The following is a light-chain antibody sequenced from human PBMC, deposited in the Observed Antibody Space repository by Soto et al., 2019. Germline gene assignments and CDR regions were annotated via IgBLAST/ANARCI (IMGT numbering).Light chain of an antibody. CDR2: GAS. J-gene: IGKJ2*01. Sequence: EIVLTQSPGTLSLSPGERATRSCRASQSVSSSYLAWYQQKPGQAPRLLIYGASSRATGIPDRFSGSGSGTDFTLTISRLEPEYFAVYYCQQYGSSPPYTFGQGTKLEIK. CDR3: QQYGSSPPYT. V-gene: IGKV3-20*01. CDR1: QSVSSSY.